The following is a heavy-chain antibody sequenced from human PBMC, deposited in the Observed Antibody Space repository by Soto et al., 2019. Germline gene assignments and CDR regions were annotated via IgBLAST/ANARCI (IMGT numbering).Heavy chain of an antibody. V-gene: IGHV4-39*01. CDR1: DDSINSDKYY. Sequence: QLQESGPGLVKPSETLSLTCSVSDDSINSDKYYWGWIRQPPGKGLEWIGSIYYRGNAYYNPSLQTRVTISRDKSKSQFSLKLNSVTAADSAVYFCARLEGLATISYYFDFWGPGALVTVSS. D-gene: IGHD3-9*01. CDR2: IYYRGNA. CDR3: ARLEGLATISYYFDF. J-gene: IGHJ4*02.